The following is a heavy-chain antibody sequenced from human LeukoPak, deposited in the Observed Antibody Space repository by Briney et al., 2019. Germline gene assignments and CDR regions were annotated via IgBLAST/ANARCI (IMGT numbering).Heavy chain of an antibody. J-gene: IGHJ4*02. CDR2: IYYSGST. CDR1: GGSISSYY. CDR3: ARASWSYGIDY. Sequence: SETLSLTCTVSGGSISSYYWSWIRQPPGKGLEWIGYIYYSGSTYYNPSLKSRVTISVDTSKNQFSLKLSSVTAADTAVYYCARASWSYGIDYWGQGTLVTVSS. D-gene: IGHD1-26*01. V-gene: IGHV4-59*06.